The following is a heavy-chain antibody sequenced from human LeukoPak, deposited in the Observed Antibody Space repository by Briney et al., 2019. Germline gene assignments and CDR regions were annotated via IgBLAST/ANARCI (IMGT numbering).Heavy chain of an antibody. CDR2: IYYSGST. Sequence: PSETLSLTCTVSGGSISSDYWSWIRQPPGKGLERIGYIYYSGSTTYNPSLKSRVTISVDTSKNQFSLKLSSVPAADTAVYYCARGMGGNWNARYYYYMDLWGKGTTVTVYS. J-gene: IGHJ6*03. CDR1: GGSISSDY. CDR3: ARGMGGNWNARYYYYMDL. D-gene: IGHD1-1*01. V-gene: IGHV4-59*01.